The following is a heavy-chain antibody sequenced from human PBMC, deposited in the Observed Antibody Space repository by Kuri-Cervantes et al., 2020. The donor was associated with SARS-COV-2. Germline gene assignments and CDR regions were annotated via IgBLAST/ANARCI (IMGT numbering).Heavy chain of an antibody. CDR1: GGSFSGYY. Sequence: SETLSLTCAVYGGSFSGYYWSWIRQPPGKGLEWIGEINHSGSTNYNPSLKSRVTISVDTSKNQFSLKLSSVTAADTAVYYCARGPRWSIAANFDYWGQGTLVTVSS. D-gene: IGHD6-6*01. J-gene: IGHJ4*02. CDR3: ARGPRWSIAANFDY. V-gene: IGHV4-34*01. CDR2: INHSGST.